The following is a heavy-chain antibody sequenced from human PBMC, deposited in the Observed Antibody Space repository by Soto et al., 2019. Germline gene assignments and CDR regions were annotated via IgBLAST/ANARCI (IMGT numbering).Heavy chain of an antibody. Sequence: QVQLQESGPGLVKPSQTLSLTCTVSGGSISSGGYYWSWIRQHPGQGLEWIGSIYYSGSTYYNPSLKRRVTISVDTSKNQFPRKLSSVTAADTAVDYGARGGRRTPGMDVWGQGTTVTVSS. CDR1: GGSISSGGYY. CDR2: IYYSGST. CDR3: ARGGRRTPGMDV. V-gene: IGHV4-31*03. J-gene: IGHJ6*02.